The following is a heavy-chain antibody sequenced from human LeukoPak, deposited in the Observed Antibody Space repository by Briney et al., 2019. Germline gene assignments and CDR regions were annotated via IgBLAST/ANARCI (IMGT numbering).Heavy chain of an antibody. CDR2: ISCNSDTI. CDR3: ARGGLDY. Sequence: GGSLRLSCAASGFTFDDYAMHWVRQVPGKGLGWVSGISCNSDTIDYADSVKGRFTISRDNAKNSLYLQMNSLRAEDTAVYYCARGGLDYWGQGTLVTVSS. CDR1: GFTFDDYA. D-gene: IGHD6-25*01. J-gene: IGHJ4*02. V-gene: IGHV3-9*01.